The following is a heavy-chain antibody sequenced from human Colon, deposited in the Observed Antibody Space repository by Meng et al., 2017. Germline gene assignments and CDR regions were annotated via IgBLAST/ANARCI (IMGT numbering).Heavy chain of an antibody. CDR2: IKQDASEK. J-gene: IGHJ5*02. CDR3: ARDSQGPRT. V-gene: IGHV3-7*01. CDR1: GFTFRDYY. Sequence: VQVGESGGGLVKPGGSLRLACAASGFTFRDYYMTWIRQAPGKGLEWVANIKQDASEKNFVDSVKGRFSIFRDNVKNSVYLQMDSLRVEDTAVYYCARDSQGPRTWGQGTLVTVSS.